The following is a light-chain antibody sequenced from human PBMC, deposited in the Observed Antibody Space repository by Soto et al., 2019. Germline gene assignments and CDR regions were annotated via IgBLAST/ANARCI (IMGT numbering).Light chain of an antibody. J-gene: IGLJ2*01. Sequence: SYELTQPPSVSVSPGQTASITCSGDKLGDKYACWYQQKPGQSPVLVIYQDSKRPSGIPERFSGSNSRNTATLTISGTQAMDEADYYCQAWDSSTAGVVFGGGTKLTVL. CDR3: QAWDSSTAGVV. CDR2: QDS. V-gene: IGLV3-1*01. CDR1: KLGDKY.